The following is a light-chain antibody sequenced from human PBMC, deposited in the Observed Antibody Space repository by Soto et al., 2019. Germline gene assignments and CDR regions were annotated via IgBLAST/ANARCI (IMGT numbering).Light chain of an antibody. CDR3: CSYAGIFDV. V-gene: IGLV2-11*01. CDR2: DVS. Sequence: QSALTQPRSVSGSPGQSVTISCTGTSSDVGGYNSVSWYQQDPGKAPKVMIYDVSKRPSGVPDRFSGSKSGNTASLTISGLQAEDEADYYCCSYAGIFDVVGSGTKVTVL. J-gene: IGLJ1*01. CDR1: SSDVGGYNS.